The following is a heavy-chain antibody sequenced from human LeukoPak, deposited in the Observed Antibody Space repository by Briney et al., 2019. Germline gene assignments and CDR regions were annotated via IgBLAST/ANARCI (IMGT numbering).Heavy chain of an antibody. V-gene: IGHV3-23*01. J-gene: IGHJ4*02. CDR2: IGESGDVT. D-gene: IGHD6-6*01. Sequence: GGSLRLSCVVSGFTFSSYPMSWVRQAPGKGLEWVAVIGESGDVTHYADSMKGRFTISRDNSKNTLNLQMNSLRDEDTAIYYCARDSSHYLGSSDYWGQGTLVTVSP. CDR1: GFTFSSYP. CDR3: ARDSSHYLGSSDY.